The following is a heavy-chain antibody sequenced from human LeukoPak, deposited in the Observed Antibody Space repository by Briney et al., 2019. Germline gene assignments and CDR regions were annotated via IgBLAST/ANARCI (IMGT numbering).Heavy chain of an antibody. CDR1: GFTFSRFA. J-gene: IGHJ4*02. CDR2: ISGSNRTT. CDR3: AKDGNYFDSSGYLIPFDY. D-gene: IGHD3-22*01. Sequence: GGSLRVSCAASGFTFSRFAMSWVRQAPGKGLEWVSSISGSNRTTYYADSVKGRFTISRDNSKNILYLQMNSLRADDTAVYYCAKDGNYFDSSGYLIPFDYWGQGTLVTVSS. V-gene: IGHV3-23*01.